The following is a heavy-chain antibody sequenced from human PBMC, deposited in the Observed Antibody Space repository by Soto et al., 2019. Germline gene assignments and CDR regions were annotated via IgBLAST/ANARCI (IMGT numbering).Heavy chain of an antibody. CDR1: GVTFSNYG. Sequence: EVRLVESGGSLIQPGGSLTLSCAASGVTFSNYGMTWVRQAPGEGLEWVSHINSGGSNILYADSVKGRFTISRDNGKNSVYLHMNSLIDEDTAVYYCATDPDGDLDFDYWGQGPLDSVSS. CDR2: INSGGSNI. CDR3: ATDPDGDLDFDY. J-gene: IGHJ4*02. D-gene: IGHD4-17*01. V-gene: IGHV3-48*02.